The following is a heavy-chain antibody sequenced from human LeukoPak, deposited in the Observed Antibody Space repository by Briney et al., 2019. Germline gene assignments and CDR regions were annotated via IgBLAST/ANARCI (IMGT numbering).Heavy chain of an antibody. J-gene: IGHJ4*02. Sequence: PSQTLSLTCTVSGGSISSGSYYWSWIRQPAGKGLEWIGRIYTSGSTNYNPSLKSRVTISGDTSKNQFSLKLSSVTAADTAVYYCARVIPIFGDVTTGYYFDYWGQGALVTVSS. D-gene: IGHD3-3*01. CDR2: IYTSGST. CDR1: GGSISSGSYY. V-gene: IGHV4-61*02. CDR3: ARVIPIFGDVTTGYYFDY.